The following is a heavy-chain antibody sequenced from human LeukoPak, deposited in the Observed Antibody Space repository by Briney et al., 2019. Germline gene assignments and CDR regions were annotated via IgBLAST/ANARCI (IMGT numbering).Heavy chain of an antibody. CDR3: ATGLGYCSSTSCPDY. CDR1: GYTFTDYY. V-gene: IGHV1-69-2*01. Sequence: ATVRISCKVSGYTFTDYYMHLVQQAPGKGLEWMGLVDPEDGETIYAEKFQGRVTITADTSTDTAYMELSSLRSEDTAVYYYATGLGYCSSTSCPDYWGQGTLVTVSS. D-gene: IGHD2-2*01. CDR2: VDPEDGET. J-gene: IGHJ4*02.